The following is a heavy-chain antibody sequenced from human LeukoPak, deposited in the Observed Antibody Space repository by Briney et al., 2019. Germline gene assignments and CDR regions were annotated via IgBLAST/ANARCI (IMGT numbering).Heavy chain of an antibody. CDR2: ITGSGGST. CDR1: GFTFSCSG. CDR3: ARGYNWNPFDY. V-gene: IGHV3-23*01. D-gene: IGHD1-20*01. J-gene: IGHJ4*02. Sequence: GGSLRLSCAASGFTFSCSGMGWVRQAPGKGLECVSPITGSGGSTSYTDSVKGRFTISRDNSKNTLYLQMNSLRAEGTAVYYCARGYNWNPFDYWGQGTLVTVSS.